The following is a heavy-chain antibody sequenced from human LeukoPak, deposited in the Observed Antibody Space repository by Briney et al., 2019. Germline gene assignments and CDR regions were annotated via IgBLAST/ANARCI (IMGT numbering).Heavy chain of an antibody. D-gene: IGHD1-7*01. CDR3: ARDMSGTTAHMGYYYYYMDV. CDR1: GGSISSYY. CDR2: IYTSGST. J-gene: IGHJ6*03. Sequence: PSETLSLTCTVSGGSISSYYWSWIRQPAGKGLEWIGRIYTSGSTNYNPSLKSRVTMSVDTSKNQFSLKLSSVTAADTAVYYCARDMSGTTAHMGYYYYYMDVWGKGTTVTISS. V-gene: IGHV4-4*07.